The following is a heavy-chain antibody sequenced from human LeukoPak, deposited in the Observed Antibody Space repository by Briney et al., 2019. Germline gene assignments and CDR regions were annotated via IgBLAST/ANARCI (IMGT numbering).Heavy chain of an antibody. CDR3: ARKRIMITFGGVIVNTPFDY. CDR2: INHSGST. V-gene: IGHV4-34*01. J-gene: IGHJ4*02. Sequence: SETLSLTCAVYGGSFSGYYWSWIRQPPGKGLEWIGEINHSGSTNYNPSLKSRVTISVDTSKNQFSLKLSSVTAADMAVYYCARKRIMITFGGVIVNTPFDYWGQGTLVTVSS. D-gene: IGHD3-16*02. CDR1: GGSFSGYY.